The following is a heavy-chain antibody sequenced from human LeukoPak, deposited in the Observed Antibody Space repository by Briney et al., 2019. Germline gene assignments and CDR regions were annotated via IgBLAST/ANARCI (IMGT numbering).Heavy chain of an antibody. CDR3: ARGKTILRFLEWLPDARVKKENWFDP. Sequence: SETLSLTCTVSGGSVSSGSYYWSWIRQPPGKGLEWIGYIYYSGSTNYNPSLKSRVTISVDTSKNQFSLKLSSVTAADTAVYYCARGKTILRFLEWLPDARVKKENWFDPWGQGTLVTVSS. V-gene: IGHV4-61*01. D-gene: IGHD3-3*01. J-gene: IGHJ5*02. CDR1: GGSVSSGSYY. CDR2: IYYSGST.